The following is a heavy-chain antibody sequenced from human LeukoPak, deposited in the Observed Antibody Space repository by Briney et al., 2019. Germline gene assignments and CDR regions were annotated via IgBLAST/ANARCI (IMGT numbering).Heavy chain of an antibody. V-gene: IGHV4-30-4*01. D-gene: IGHD3-22*01. CDR3: ARVSGYYEFDY. CDR2: IYYSVST. J-gene: IGHJ4*02. CDR1: GGSISSGDYS. Sequence: SQTLSLTCTVSGGSISSGDYSWSWIRQPPGKGLEWIGYIYYSVSTYYNPSLKSRVTISVDTSKNQFSLTLSSVTAADTAVYYCARVSGYYEFDYWGQGTLVTVSS.